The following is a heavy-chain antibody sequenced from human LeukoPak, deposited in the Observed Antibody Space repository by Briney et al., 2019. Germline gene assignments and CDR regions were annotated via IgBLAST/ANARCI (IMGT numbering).Heavy chain of an antibody. CDR1: GGSISSGDYY. Sequence: PSQTLSLTCTVSGGSISSGDYYWSWIRQPPGKSLEWIGYTYYSGSTYYNPSLKSRVTISVDTSKNQLSLKLSSVTAADTAVYYCARPYYYDSRIDPWGQGTLVTVSS. V-gene: IGHV4-30-4*01. J-gene: IGHJ5*02. D-gene: IGHD3-22*01. CDR3: ARPYYYDSRIDP. CDR2: TYYSGST.